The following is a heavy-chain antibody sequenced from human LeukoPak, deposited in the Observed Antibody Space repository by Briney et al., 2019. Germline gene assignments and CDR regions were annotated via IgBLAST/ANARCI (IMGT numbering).Heavy chain of an antibody. CDR3: ASRTSRRIFYYYDSSGYYDY. D-gene: IGHD3-22*01. CDR2: INHSGST. J-gene: IGHJ4*02. Sequence: SETLSLTCTVSGGSISSSSYYWSWIRQPPGKGLEWIGEINHSGSTNYNPSLKSRVTISVDTSKNQLSLKLSSVTAADTAVYYCASRTSRRIFYYYDSSGYYDYWGQGTLVTVSS. V-gene: IGHV4-39*07. CDR1: GGSISSSSYY.